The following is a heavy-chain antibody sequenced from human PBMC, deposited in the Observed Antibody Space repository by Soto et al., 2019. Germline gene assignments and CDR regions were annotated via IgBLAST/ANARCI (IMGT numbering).Heavy chain of an antibody. CDR1: GFTFSSFG. J-gene: IGHJ4*02. Sequence: QVQLVESGGGVVQPGRSLRLSCAASGFTFSSFGMHWVRQAPGKGLEWVAVISYDGSNKYYADSVKGRFTISRDNSKNTLYLQLNSLRAEDTAVYYCAKDRIYSGSYSDYWGQGTLVTVSS. CDR2: ISYDGSNK. D-gene: IGHD1-26*01. CDR3: AKDRIYSGSYSDY. V-gene: IGHV3-30*18.